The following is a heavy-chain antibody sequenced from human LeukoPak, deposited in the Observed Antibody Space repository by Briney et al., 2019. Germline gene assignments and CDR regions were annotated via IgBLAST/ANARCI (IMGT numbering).Heavy chain of an antibody. Sequence: SETLSLTCTVSGGSISSYYWSWIRQPPGEGLEWIGYIYYSGSTKYNPSLKSRVTISVDTSKNHFSLRLSSVAAADTAVYYCARHFQGTGYYFDYWGQGTLVTVSS. CDR1: GGSISSYY. V-gene: IGHV4-59*08. CDR2: IYYSGST. CDR3: ARHFQGTGYYFDY. D-gene: IGHD6-19*01. J-gene: IGHJ4*02.